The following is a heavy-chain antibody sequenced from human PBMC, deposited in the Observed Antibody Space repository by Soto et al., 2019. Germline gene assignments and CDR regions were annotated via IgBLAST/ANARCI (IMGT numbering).Heavy chain of an antibody. V-gene: IGHV3-7*01. CDR1: RFTFSGYW. CDR2: IKEDGSEK. CDR3: ARGARI. Sequence: AGGSLRLSCADSRFTFSGYWMYWVRQAPGKGLEWVANIKEDGSEKNYVDSVRGRFTISRDNAKNSLYLQMNSLRAEDTAVYYCARGARIWGQGTMVTVSS. J-gene: IGHJ3*02.